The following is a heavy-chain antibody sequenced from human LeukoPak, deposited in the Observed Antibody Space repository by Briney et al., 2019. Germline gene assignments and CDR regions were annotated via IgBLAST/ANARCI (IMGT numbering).Heavy chain of an antibody. J-gene: IGHJ4*02. CDR2: ISGSSGST. D-gene: IGHD6-19*01. CDR1: GFTFSSYA. Sequence: GGALRLSCAASGFTFSSYAMSWVRQTPGKGLEWVSVISGSSGSTYYADSVKGRFTIFRDNSKNTLYLQMNSLRVEDTAIYYCASGRGYSSAAFDYWGQGTLVTASS. V-gene: IGHV3-23*01. CDR3: ASGRGYSSAAFDY.